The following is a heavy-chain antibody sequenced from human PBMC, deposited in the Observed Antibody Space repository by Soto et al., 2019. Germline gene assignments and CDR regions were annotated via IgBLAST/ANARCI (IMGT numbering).Heavy chain of an antibody. J-gene: IGHJ4*02. D-gene: IGHD3-10*01. Sequence: PGGSMRVSCAAAGFTFSSYAMSWVSQAPGKGLEWVSAISGSGGSTYYADSVKGRFTISRDNSKNTLYLQMNSLRAEDTAVYYCAKDLPERFGELLFPFDYWGQGTLVTVSS. CDR2: ISGSGGST. CDR1: GFTFSSYA. CDR3: AKDLPERFGELLFPFDY. V-gene: IGHV3-23*01.